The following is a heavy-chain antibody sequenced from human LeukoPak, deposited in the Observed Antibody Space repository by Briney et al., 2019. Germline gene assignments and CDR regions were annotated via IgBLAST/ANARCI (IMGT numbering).Heavy chain of an antibody. D-gene: IGHD3-22*01. CDR3: ARDGVGDSSGSPPDAFDI. Sequence: PGGSLRLSCAASGFTFSSYSMNWVRQAPGKGLEWVVNIKQDGSEKYYVDSVKGRFTISRDNAKNSLYLQMNSLRAEDTAVYYCARDGVGDSSGSPPDAFDIWGQGTMVTVSS. CDR1: GFTFSSYS. V-gene: IGHV3-7*01. CDR2: IKQDGSEK. J-gene: IGHJ3*02.